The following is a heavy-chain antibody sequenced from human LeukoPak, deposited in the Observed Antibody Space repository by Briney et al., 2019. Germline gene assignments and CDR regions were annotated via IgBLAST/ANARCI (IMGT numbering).Heavy chain of an antibody. V-gene: IGHV3-30-3*01. Sequence: QPGRSLRLSCAASGFTFSSYAMRWVRPAPGKGLEWVAVISYDGSNKYYADSVKGRFTISRDNSKNTPYLQMNSLRAEDTAVYYCARDNNVGEGVYAPIDAFDIWGQGTMVTVSS. D-gene: IGHD2-8*01. CDR3: ARDNNVGEGVYAPIDAFDI. CDR2: ISYDGSNK. CDR1: GFTFSSYA. J-gene: IGHJ3*02.